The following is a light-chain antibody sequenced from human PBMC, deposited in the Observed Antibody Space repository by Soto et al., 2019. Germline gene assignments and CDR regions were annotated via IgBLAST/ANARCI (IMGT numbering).Light chain of an antibody. J-gene: IGKJ2*01. CDR2: TAP. CDR1: PNINIY. V-gene: IGKV1-39*01. CDR3: QQSYSYPHS. Sequence: DIQMTQSPSSLSAYVGDRVTIACRASPNINIYLNWYQQRPGKAPKLLVTTAPTFQSGVPSRFSGSGSGADFTLTISGLQPEDSATYYCQQSYSYPHSFGQGTKVEI.